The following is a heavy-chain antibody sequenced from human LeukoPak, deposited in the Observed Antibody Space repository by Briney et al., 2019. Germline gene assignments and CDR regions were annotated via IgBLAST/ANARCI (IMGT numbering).Heavy chain of an antibody. CDR1: GYTFTDYY. J-gene: IGHJ5*02. CDR3: ARDLKGSSSWYGREVGWFDP. Sequence: ASXKVSCKASGYTFTDYYMHWVRQAPGQGLEWMGWINPNSGGTNYAQKVQGRVTMTRDTSISTAYMELSRLRSDDTAVYYCARDLKGSSSWYGREVGWFDPWGQGTLVTVPS. V-gene: IGHV1-2*02. D-gene: IGHD6-13*01. CDR2: INPNSGGT.